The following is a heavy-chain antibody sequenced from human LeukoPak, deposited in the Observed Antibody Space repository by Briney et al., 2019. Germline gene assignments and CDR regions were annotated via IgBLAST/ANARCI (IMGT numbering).Heavy chain of an antibody. CDR1: GFTFSSYW. J-gene: IGHJ4*02. Sequence: GGSLRLSCAASGFTFSSYWMHWVRQAPGKGLVWVSRINTDGSSTSYADSVKGRFTISRDNAKNTLYLQMNSLRAEDTAVYYCASSTYDFWSGYRVPDYWGQGTLVTVSS. CDR2: INTDGSST. D-gene: IGHD3-3*01. V-gene: IGHV3-74*01. CDR3: ASSTYDFWSGYRVPDY.